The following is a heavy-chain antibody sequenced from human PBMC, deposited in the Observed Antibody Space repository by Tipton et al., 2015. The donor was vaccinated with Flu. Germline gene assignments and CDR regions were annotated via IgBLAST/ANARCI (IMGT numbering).Heavy chain of an antibody. D-gene: IGHD2/OR15-2a*01. J-gene: IGHJ5*02. V-gene: IGHV4-4*07. CDR3: ARSSTAGGPLRP. CDR2: IYSSGST. Sequence: TLSLTCTVSGDSISSYYWTWIRQPAGKGLEWIGRIYSSGSTNYNPSLKSRVTMSVDTSKNQFSLKLSSVTAADTAMYYCARSSTAGGPLRPWGQGTLVTVSS. CDR1: GDSISSYY.